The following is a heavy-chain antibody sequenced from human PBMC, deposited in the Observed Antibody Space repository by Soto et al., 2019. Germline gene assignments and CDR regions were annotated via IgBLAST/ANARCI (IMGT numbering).Heavy chain of an antibody. CDR3: AAMYYDILTGYRPW. CDR2: MNPNSGNT. CDR1: GYTFTSYD. V-gene: IGHV1-8*01. Sequence: GASVKVSCKASGYTFTSYDINWVRQATGQGLEWMGWMNPNSGNTGYAQKFQGRVTMTRNTSISTTYMELSSLRSEDTAVYYCAAMYYDILTGYRPWWGQGTLVTVSS. J-gene: IGHJ4*02. D-gene: IGHD3-9*01.